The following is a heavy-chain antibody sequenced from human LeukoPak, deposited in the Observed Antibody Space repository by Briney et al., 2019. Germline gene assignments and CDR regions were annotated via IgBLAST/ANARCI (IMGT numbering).Heavy chain of an antibody. V-gene: IGHV3-30*04. CDR1: GFTFSSYA. J-gene: IGHJ4*02. CDR2: ISYDGSNK. CDR3: ARDYLYYDILTGYDY. Sequence: GGSLRLSCAASGFTFSSYAMHWVRQAPGKGLEWVAVISYDGSNKYYADSVKGRFTISRDNAKNSLYLQMNSLRAEDTAVYYCARDYLYYDILTGYDYWGQGTLVTVSS. D-gene: IGHD3-9*01.